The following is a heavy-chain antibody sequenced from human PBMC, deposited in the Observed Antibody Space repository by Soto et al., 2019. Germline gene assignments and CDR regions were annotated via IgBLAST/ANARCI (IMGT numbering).Heavy chain of an antibody. J-gene: IGHJ4*02. CDR2: ISSSSSYI. V-gene: IGHV3-21*01. CDR1: PLTFSSDT. D-gene: IGHD3-16*01. CDR3: ARDQEFEGYDYVWGSYGLNFDY. Sequence: PGASLRLSCAASPLTFSSDTMNCVRQAPGKGLEWVSSISSSSSYIYYADSVKGRFTISRDNAKNSLYLQMNSLRAEDTAAYYCARDQEFEGYDYVWGSYGLNFDYWGQGT.